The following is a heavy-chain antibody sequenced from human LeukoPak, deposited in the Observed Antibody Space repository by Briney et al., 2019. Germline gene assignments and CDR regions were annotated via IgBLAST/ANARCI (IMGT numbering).Heavy chain of an antibody. Sequence: PGGSLRLSCAASGFTFSDYYMSWIRQAPGKGLEWVSYISSSGSTIYYADSVKGRFTISRDNAKNSRDNAKNSLYLQMNSLRAEDTAVYYCARLYGDYDNYYYMDVWGKGTTVTVSS. CDR1: GFTFSDYY. CDR3: ARLYGDYDNYYYMDV. J-gene: IGHJ6*03. D-gene: IGHD4-17*01. CDR2: ISSSGSTI. V-gene: IGHV3-11*04.